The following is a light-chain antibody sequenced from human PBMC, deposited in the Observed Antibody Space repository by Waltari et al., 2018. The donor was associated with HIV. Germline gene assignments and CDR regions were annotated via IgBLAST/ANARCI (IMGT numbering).Light chain of an antibody. CDR3: QQYGSSPWT. CDR2: GAS. CDR1: QSVSSSY. J-gene: IGKJ1*01. V-gene: IGKV3-20*01. Sequence: EIVLTQSPGTLSLSPGESATLSCRASQSVSSSYLAWYQQKPGQAPRLHIYGASSRATGIPDRFSGSGSGTDFTLTISRLEPEDFAVYYCQQYGSSPWTFGQGTKVEIK.